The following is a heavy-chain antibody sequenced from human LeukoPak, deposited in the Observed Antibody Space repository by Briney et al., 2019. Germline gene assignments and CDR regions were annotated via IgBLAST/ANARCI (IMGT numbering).Heavy chain of an antibody. D-gene: IGHD6-13*01. CDR2: INPNSGGT. J-gene: IGHJ5*02. CDR3: ARELAAASYTFDP. CDR1: GYTFTGYY. Sequence: ASVKVSCKASGYTFTGYYMHWVRQAPGQGLESMGWINPNSGGTNYAQKFQGRVTMTRDTSISTAYMELSRLRSDDTAVYYCARELAAASYTFDPWGQGTLVTVSS. V-gene: IGHV1-2*02.